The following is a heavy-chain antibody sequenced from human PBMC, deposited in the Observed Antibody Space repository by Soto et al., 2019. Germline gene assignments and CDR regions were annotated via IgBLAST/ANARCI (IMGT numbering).Heavy chain of an antibody. CDR3: TTHGPQVACGLKDYGTDV. D-gene: IGHD3-3*02. V-gene: IGHV3-15*07. CDR1: GFIFSSAW. Sequence: ELQLVDSGGGLVKPGGSLTLSCAASGFIFSSAWMNWVRQAPGKGLEWVGRIRSKPDGGATDYAEPVKGRFTISRDDSKDIVYLQMNSLRIEDTAVYYCTTHGPQVACGLKDYGTDVWGQGTIVTVSS. CDR2: IRSKPDGGAT. J-gene: IGHJ6*02.